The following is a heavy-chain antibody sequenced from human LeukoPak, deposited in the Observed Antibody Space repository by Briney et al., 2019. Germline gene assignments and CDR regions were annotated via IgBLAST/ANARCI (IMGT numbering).Heavy chain of an antibody. Sequence: PGGSLRLSCAASGFTFSDYYMSWIRQAPGKGLEWVSYISSSGNTIYYADSVKGRFTISRDNAKNSLYLQMNSLRAEDTAVYYCARDTAMVRSFDYWGQGTLVTVSS. D-gene: IGHD5-18*01. CDR1: GFTFSDYY. V-gene: IGHV3-11*04. CDR2: ISSSGNTI. CDR3: ARDTAMVRSFDY. J-gene: IGHJ4*02.